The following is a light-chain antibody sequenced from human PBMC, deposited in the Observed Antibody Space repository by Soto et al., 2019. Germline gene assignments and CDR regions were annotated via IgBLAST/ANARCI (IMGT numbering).Light chain of an antibody. V-gene: IGKV3-15*01. CDR2: GAS. CDR1: QSVGSN. CDR3: QKYNNWPPDRT. J-gene: IGKJ1*01. Sequence: EIVMTQSPATLSVSPGERATLSCRASQSVGSNLAWYQQRPGQAPRLLIYGASTRATGVPARFSSSGSGTEFTLTISSLQSEDFGIYFCQKYNNWPPDRTFGQGTKVEIK.